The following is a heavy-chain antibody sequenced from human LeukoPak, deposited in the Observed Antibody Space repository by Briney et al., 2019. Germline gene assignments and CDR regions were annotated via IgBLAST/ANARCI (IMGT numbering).Heavy chain of an antibody. CDR2: IYTSGST. CDR3: AGEAEDIVVVPAATYYYYYYMDV. D-gene: IGHD2-2*01. V-gene: IGHV4-4*07. Sequence: KPSETLSLTCTVSGGSISSYYWSWIRQPAGKGLEWIGRIYTSGSTNYNPSLKSRVTMSVDTSKNQFSLKLSSVTAADTAVYYCAGEAEDIVVVPAATYYYYYYMDVWGKGTTVTVSS. J-gene: IGHJ6*03. CDR1: GGSISSYY.